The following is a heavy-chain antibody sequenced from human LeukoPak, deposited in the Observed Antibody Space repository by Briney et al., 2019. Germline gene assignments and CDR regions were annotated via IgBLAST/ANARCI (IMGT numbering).Heavy chain of an antibody. CDR3: ARRDCSGGSCYFDY. Sequence: SETLSLTRAVYGGSFSGYYWSWIRQPPGKGLEWIGEINHSGSTNYNPSLKSRVTISVDTSKNQFSLKLSSVTAADTAVYYCARRDCSGGSCYFDYWGQGTLVTVSS. D-gene: IGHD2-15*01. J-gene: IGHJ4*02. CDR1: GGSFSGYY. CDR2: INHSGST. V-gene: IGHV4-34*01.